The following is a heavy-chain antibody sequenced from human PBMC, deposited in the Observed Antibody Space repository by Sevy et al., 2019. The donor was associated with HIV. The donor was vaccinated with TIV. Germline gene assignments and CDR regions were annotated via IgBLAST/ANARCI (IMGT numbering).Heavy chain of an antibody. CDR2: ISSSSSPI. J-gene: IGHJ4*02. Sequence: GGSLRLSCAASGFTFSSYNMNWVRQAPGKGLEWVSYISSSSSPIYYADSVKGRFTISRDNAKNSLYLQMNSLRAEDTAVYYCARKWLAGFDYWGQGTLVTVSS. CDR3: ARKWLAGFDY. D-gene: IGHD6-19*01. CDR1: GFTFSSYN. V-gene: IGHV3-48*01.